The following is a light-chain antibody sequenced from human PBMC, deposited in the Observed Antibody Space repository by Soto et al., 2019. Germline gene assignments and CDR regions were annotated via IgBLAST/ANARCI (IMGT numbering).Light chain of an antibody. V-gene: IGKV1-6*01. CDR2: AAS. J-gene: IGKJ5*01. CDR1: QAIRND. CDR3: QQYDNFVIT. Sequence: AIQMTQSPSSLSASVGDRFTITCRASQAIRNDLGWYQQKPGKAPKLLIYAASSLQSGVPSRFSGSGSGTDFSLTISSLETEDFATYYCQQYDNFVITFGQGTRLEIK.